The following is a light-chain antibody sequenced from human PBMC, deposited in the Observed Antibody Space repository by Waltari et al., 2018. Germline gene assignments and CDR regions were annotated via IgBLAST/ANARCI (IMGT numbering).Light chain of an antibody. V-gene: IGKV3-20*01. CDR1: QSVGRS. J-gene: IGKJ1*01. Sequence: EVVLTQSPDTLSSSPGERATLSCRASQSVGRSLAWYPQKPGQAPRLLIYDASIRATGIADRFSGSGSGTDFSLTISRLEPEGFAVYYCQKYRSLPATFGQGTKVEIK. CDR3: QKYRSLPAT. CDR2: DAS.